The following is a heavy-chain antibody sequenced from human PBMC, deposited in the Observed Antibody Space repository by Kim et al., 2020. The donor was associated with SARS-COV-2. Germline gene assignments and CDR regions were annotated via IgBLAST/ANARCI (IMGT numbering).Heavy chain of an antibody. V-gene: IGHV4-30-4*01. D-gene: IGHD3-3*01. CDR3: AGARATIITIFGVVIVPNFDY. Sequence: SETLSLTCTVSGGSISSGDYYWSWIRQPPGKGLEWIGYIYYSGSTYYNPSLKSRVTISVDTSKNQFSLKLSSVTAADTAVYYCAGARATIITIFGVVIVPNFDYWGQGTLLTVSS. CDR2: IYYSGST. CDR1: GGSISSGDYY. J-gene: IGHJ4*02.